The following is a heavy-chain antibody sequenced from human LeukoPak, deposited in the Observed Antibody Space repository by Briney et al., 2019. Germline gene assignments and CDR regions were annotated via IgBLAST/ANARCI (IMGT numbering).Heavy chain of an antibody. CDR3: ARDSNYYGSGNY. J-gene: IGHJ4*02. V-gene: IGHV3-7*01. Sequence: GGSLRLSCAASGFTFSNYWMSWVRQAPGKGLEWVANIKQDGSEKYYVDSVKGRFTISRDNAKNSLYLQMNSLRAEDTAVYYCARDSNYYGSGNYWGQGTLVTVSS. CDR2: IKQDGSEK. D-gene: IGHD3-10*01. CDR1: GFTFSNYW.